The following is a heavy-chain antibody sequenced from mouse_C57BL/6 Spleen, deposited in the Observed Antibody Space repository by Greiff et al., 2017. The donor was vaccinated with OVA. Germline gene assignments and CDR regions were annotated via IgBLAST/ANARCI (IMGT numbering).Heavy chain of an antibody. D-gene: IGHD2-4*01. Sequence: EVQLQQSGPELVKPGASVKISCKASGYSFTGYYMNWVKQSPEKSLEWIGEINPSTGGTTYNQKFKAKATLTVDKSSSTAYMQLKSLTSEDSAVYYCARADYGYYAMDYWGQGTSVTVSS. V-gene: IGHV1-42*01. CDR3: ARADYGYYAMDY. J-gene: IGHJ4*01. CDR1: GYSFTGYY. CDR2: INPSTGGT.